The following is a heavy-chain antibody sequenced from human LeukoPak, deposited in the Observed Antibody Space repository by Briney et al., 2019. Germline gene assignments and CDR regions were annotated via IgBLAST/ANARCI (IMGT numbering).Heavy chain of an antibody. J-gene: IGHJ4*02. CDR1: GGSISNTDYY. CDR2: IYDSGTA. Sequence: SETLSLTCIVSGGSISNTDYYWGWIRQPPGKGLEWMGSIYDSGTAYYKASLKSRVTISVDVSRNQFSLKMKFVTAADTAVYYCARTAHSSAYSPFDHWDQGTLVTVSS. CDR3: ARTAHSSAYSPFDH. D-gene: IGHD3-22*01. V-gene: IGHV4-39*01.